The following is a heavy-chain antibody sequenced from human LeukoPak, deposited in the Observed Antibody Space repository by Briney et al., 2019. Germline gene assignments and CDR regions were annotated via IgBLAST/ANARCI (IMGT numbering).Heavy chain of an antibody. Sequence: PGGSLRLSCAASGFTFSSYSMNWVRQAPGKGLEWVSSISSSSSCIYYADSVKGRFTISRDNAKNSLYLQMNSLRAEDTAVYYCARVERCSSTSCYTADYWGQGTLVTVSS. D-gene: IGHD2-2*02. CDR3: ARVERCSSTSCYTADY. CDR1: GFTFSSYS. CDR2: ISSSSSCI. V-gene: IGHV3-21*01. J-gene: IGHJ4*02.